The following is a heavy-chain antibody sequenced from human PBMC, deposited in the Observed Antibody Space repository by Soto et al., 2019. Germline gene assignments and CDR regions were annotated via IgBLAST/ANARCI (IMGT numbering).Heavy chain of an antibody. V-gene: IGHV3-48*01. D-gene: IGHD3-16*02. J-gene: IGHJ4*02. CDR1: GFTFSGYS. CDR2: ITSSGSTI. CDR3: ARESNRYTGDLDY. Sequence: EVQLVESGGGLVQPGGSLRLSCAASGFTFSGYSMNWVRQAPGKGLEWFSHITSSGSTIYYADSVKGRFTISTDNAKNSLYLQMYGLRAEHAAVYYCARESNRYTGDLDYWGQGPLVTVSS.